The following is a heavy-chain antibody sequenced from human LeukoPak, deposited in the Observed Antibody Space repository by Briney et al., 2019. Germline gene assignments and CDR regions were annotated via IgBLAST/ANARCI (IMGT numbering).Heavy chain of an antibody. CDR2: INPSGGTT. V-gene: IGHV1-46*01. CDR3: AKVAHYYGSGSYYEYYFDY. Sequence: GASVKVSCKASGYTFTSYSLNWVRQAPGQGLEWMGTINPSGGTTNYAQKFQGRISMTRDTSTSTVYMELSSLRSDDTAVYYCAKVAHYYGSGSYYEYYFDYWGQGALVTVSS. J-gene: IGHJ4*02. D-gene: IGHD3-10*01. CDR1: GYTFTSYS.